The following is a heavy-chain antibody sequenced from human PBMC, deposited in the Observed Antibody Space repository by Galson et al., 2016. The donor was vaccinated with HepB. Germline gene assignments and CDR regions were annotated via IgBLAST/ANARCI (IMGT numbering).Heavy chain of an antibody. CDR2: IWYDGSNK. V-gene: IGHV3-33*06. CDR1: GFTFSSYG. J-gene: IGHJ6*02. D-gene: IGHD6-6*01. Sequence: SLRLSCAASGFTFSSYGMQWVRQAPGKGLEWVAVIWYDGSNKYYADSVKGRFTISRDNSKNPLYLQMNSLRAEDTAVYYCAKELEYSSSSVYYYYGMNVWGQGTTVTVSS. CDR3: AKELEYSSSSVYYYYGMNV.